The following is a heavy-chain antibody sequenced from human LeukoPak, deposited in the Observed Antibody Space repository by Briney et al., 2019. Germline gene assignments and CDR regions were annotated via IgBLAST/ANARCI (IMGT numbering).Heavy chain of an antibody. Sequence: ASVKVSCKASGYTFTSYGISWVRQAPGQGPEWMGWISAYNGNTNYAQKLQGRVTMTTDTSTSTAYMELRSLRSDDTAVYYCARDGPDYYDILTGYYSLDYWGRGTLVTVSS. CDR3: ARDGPDYYDILTGYYSLDY. V-gene: IGHV1-18*01. D-gene: IGHD3-9*01. CDR1: GYTFTSYG. J-gene: IGHJ4*02. CDR2: ISAYNGNT.